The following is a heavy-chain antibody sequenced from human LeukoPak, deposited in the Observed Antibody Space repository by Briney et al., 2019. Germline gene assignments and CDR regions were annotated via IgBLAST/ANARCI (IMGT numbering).Heavy chain of an antibody. CDR1: GFTFSNNW. D-gene: IGHD2-2*01. V-gene: IGHV3-74*01. CDR3: AKDDRWSIDIVVVPAAFSPAFDI. J-gene: IGHJ3*02. Sequence: GGSLRLSCAASGFTFSNNWMHWVRQASGKGLVWVSRISGDGSRTDYADSVKGRAIVSRDNAKNTLYLQMNSLRAEDTAVYYCAKDDRWSIDIVVVPAAFSPAFDIWGQGTMVTVSS. CDR2: ISGDGSRT.